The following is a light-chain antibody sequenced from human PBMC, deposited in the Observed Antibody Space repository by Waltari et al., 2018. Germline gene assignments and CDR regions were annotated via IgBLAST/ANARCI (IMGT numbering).Light chain of an antibody. J-gene: IGKJ3*01. V-gene: IGKV1-39*01. CDR1: QSISRY. CDR2: GAS. CDR3: QQSYSSPLT. Sequence: DTQMTQSPSPLSASIGDRVIITCRPSQSISRYLSWYQQIPGKAPRVLIYGASTLQSGVPSRFSGSRSGTDVTLTISSLQPEDFATYYCQQSYSSPLTFGPGTKVDIK.